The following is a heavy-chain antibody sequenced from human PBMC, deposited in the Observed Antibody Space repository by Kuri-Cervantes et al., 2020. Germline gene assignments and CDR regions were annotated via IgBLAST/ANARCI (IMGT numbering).Heavy chain of an antibody. CDR2: IYSGGST. Sequence: GGSLRLSCAASGFTVSSNYMSWVRQAPGKGLEWVSVIYSGGSTYYADSVKGRFTISRDNSKNTLYLQMNSLRAEDTAVYYCARGAGWWLEPLDGMDVWGQGTTVTVSS. D-gene: IGHD2-15*01. J-gene: IGHJ6*02. V-gene: IGHV3-53*01. CDR3: ARGAGWWLEPLDGMDV. CDR1: GFTVSSNY.